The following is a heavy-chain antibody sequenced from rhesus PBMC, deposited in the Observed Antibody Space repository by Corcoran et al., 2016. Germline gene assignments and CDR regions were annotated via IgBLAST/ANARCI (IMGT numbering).Heavy chain of an antibody. Sequence: QVQLQESGPGLVKPSETLSLRCAVAGGSISGDYYWNWIRQSPGKGLEWIGSVYGNGATTYYNPSVKSRVTISKDTSKNQLFLILSAVTAADTAVYYCGRDCDFWGQGVLVTVSP. CDR2: VYGNGATT. CDR3: GRDCDF. CDR1: GGSISGDYY. J-gene: IGHJ4*01. V-gene: IGHV4S9*01.